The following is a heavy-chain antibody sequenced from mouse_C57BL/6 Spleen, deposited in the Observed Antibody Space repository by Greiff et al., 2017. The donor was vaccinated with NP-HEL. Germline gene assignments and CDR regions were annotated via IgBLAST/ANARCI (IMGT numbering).Heavy chain of an antibody. J-gene: IGHJ4*01. D-gene: IGHD2-2*01. V-gene: IGHV1-18*01. CDR2: INPNNGGT. CDR1: GYTFTDYN. Sequence: VHVKQSGPELVKPGASVKIPCKASGYTFTDYNMDWVKQSHGKSLEWIGDINPNNGGTIYNQKFKGKATLTVDKSSSTAYMELRSLTSEDTAVYYCARSDYGYDDYAMDYWGQGTSVTVSS. CDR3: ARSDYGYDDYAMDY.